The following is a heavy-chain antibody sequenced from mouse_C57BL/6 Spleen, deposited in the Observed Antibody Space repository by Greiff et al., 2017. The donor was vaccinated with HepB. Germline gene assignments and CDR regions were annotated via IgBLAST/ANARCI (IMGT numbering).Heavy chain of an antibody. D-gene: IGHD1-1*01. Sequence: VQLQQPGAELVKPGASVKMSCKASGYTFTSYWITWVKQRPGQGLEWIGDIYPGSGSTNYNEKFKSKATLTVDTSSSTAYMQLSSLTSEDSAVYYCARPLLRFDYFDYWGQGTTLTVSS. V-gene: IGHV1-55*01. J-gene: IGHJ2*01. CDR2: IYPGSGST. CDR3: ARPLLRFDYFDY. CDR1: GYTFTSYW.